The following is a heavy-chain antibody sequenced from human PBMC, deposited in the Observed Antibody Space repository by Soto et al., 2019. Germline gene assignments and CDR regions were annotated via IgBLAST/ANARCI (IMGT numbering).Heavy chain of an antibody. CDR2: ISYDGGNQ. CDR1: GFTFSNYP. Sequence: GGSLRLSCEASGFTFSNYPMHWVRQAPGKGLEWVTVISYDGGNQYYADSVGGRFTISRDNSKDTLYLQMHSLRSDDTAIYFCARGPITQTSFIDHWGQGTLVTVSS. J-gene: IGHJ4*02. V-gene: IGHV3-30-3*01. CDR3: ARGPITQTSFIDH. D-gene: IGHD1-20*01.